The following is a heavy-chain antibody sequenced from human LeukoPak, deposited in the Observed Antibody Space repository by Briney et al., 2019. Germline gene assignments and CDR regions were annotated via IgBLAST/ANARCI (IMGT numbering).Heavy chain of an antibody. V-gene: IGHV3-23*01. Sequence: GGSLGLSCAASGFTFGSYAMSWVRQAPGKGLDWVSAISGSGGSTYYADPVKGRFTISRDNSKNTLYLQMNSLRAEDTAVYYCAKDTPPKYYDFWSGYFEGDAFDIWGQGTMVTVSS. CDR2: ISGSGGST. J-gene: IGHJ3*02. D-gene: IGHD3-3*01. CDR3: AKDTPPKYYDFWSGYFEGDAFDI. CDR1: GFTFGSYA.